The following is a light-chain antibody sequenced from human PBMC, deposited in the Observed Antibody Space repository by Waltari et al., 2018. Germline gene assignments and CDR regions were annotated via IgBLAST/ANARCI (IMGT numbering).Light chain of an antibody. CDR2: DTS. J-gene: IGKJ4*01. CDR1: QIVSYY. Sequence: EIVLTQSPATLSLSPGERATLSCRASQIVSYYLAWYQQRPGQAPRLLIYDTSHRATGIPDRFSGSGSETDFTLTISSLEPEDFAVYYCQQRRNWPLTFGGGTKVEIE. CDR3: QQRRNWPLT. V-gene: IGKV3-11*01.